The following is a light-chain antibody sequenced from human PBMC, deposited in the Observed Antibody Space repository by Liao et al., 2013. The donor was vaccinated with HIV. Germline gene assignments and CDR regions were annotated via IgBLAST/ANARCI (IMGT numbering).Light chain of an antibody. Sequence: SYELTQAPSVSVSPGQTASITCSGDKLGDKYACWYQQKPGQSPVLLIYQDNKRPSGIPERFSGSNSGNTATLTISGTQAMDEADYYCQTWDSSTACVILGGGTKLTVL. CDR2: QDN. J-gene: IGLJ2*01. V-gene: IGLV3-1*01. CDR3: QTWDSSTACVI. CDR1: KLGDKY.